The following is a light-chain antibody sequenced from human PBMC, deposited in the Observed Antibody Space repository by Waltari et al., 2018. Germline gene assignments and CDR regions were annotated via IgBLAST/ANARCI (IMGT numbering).Light chain of an antibody. CDR2: DSS. Sequence: EIVLTQSPATLSVSPGETATLSCWASQTINTFLVWYQQKPGQAPRLLIYDSSNRATGIPARFSGSGSGTDFTLTISSLEAEDYAVYYCQQRSTWPLTFGGGTRVEIK. CDR1: QTINTF. CDR3: QQRSTWPLT. J-gene: IGKJ4*01. V-gene: IGKV3-11*01.